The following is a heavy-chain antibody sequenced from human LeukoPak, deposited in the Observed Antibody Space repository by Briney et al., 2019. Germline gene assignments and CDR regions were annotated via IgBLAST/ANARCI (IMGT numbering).Heavy chain of an antibody. CDR2: ISGTGANT. Sequence: GGSLRLSCVDSGFTFDHYALILVGQAPGKGLEWVSGISGTGANTYYAEFLKGRFSISRDNSRNTLYLQVNPLRAEDTAVYYSVIDAHWFGGSYPDLDYWGQGTLVTVSS. CDR1: GFTFDHYA. D-gene: IGHD3-10*01. CDR3: VIDAHWFGGSYPDLDY. J-gene: IGHJ4*02. V-gene: IGHV3-23*01.